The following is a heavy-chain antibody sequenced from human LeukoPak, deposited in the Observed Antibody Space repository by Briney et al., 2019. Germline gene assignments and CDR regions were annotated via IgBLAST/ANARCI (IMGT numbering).Heavy chain of an antibody. CDR2: INHSGST. Sequence: SETLSLTCAVYGGSFSGYYWGWIRQPPGKGLEWIGEINHSGSTNYNPSLKSRVTISVDTSKNQFSLKLSSVTAADTAVYYCARRTSGYYYYGMDVWGQGTTVTVSS. J-gene: IGHJ6*02. CDR3: ARRTSGYYYYGMDV. V-gene: IGHV4-34*01. CDR1: GGSFSGYY. D-gene: IGHD2-2*01.